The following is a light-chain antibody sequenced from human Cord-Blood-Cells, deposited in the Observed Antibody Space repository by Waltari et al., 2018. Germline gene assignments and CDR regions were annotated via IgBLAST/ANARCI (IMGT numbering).Light chain of an antibody. V-gene: IGLV2-8*01. J-gene: IGLJ3*02. Sequence: QSALTQPPSASGSPGQSVTISCTGTSRDVAGYNYFSWYQQHPGKAPKLMIYEVSKRPSGVPERFSGSKSGNTASLTVSGLQAEDEADYYCSSYAGSNNFGVFGGGTKLTVL. CDR1: SRDVAGYNY. CDR3: SSYAGSNNFGV. CDR2: EVS.